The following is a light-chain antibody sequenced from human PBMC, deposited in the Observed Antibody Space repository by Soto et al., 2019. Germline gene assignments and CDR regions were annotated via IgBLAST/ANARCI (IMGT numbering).Light chain of an antibody. CDR2: DVN. CDR1: SRDVSAYNY. J-gene: IGLJ2*01. V-gene: IGLV2-8*01. Sequence: QSALTQPPSASGSPGQSVTISCTGTSRDVSAYNYVSWYQQHPGKAPKVIIYDVNKRPSGVPDRFSGSKSGITASLTVSGLQTEDEADYYCGSHAGSSAVFGGGTKLTVL. CDR3: GSHAGSSAV.